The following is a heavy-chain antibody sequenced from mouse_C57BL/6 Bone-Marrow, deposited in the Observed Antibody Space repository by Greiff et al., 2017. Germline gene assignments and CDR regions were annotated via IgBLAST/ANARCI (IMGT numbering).Heavy chain of an antibody. D-gene: IGHD1-1*01. CDR3: ARAPLRYYFDY. Sequence: QVQLQQPCSELVKPGASVTLSCTASFSTFPIYWMHCFTQRPGRGLELIGRLDPNRCGTKNNEKFKSKATLTVDKPSSTAYMQLSSLTSEDSAVYYCARAPLRYYFDYWGQGTTLTVSS. CDR1: FSTFPIYW. V-gene: IGHV1-72*01. J-gene: IGHJ2*01. CDR2: LDPNRCGT.